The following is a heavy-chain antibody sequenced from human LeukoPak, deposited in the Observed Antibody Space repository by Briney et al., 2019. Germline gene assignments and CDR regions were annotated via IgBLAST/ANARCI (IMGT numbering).Heavy chain of an antibody. D-gene: IGHD4-11*01. J-gene: IGHJ4*02. CDR2: IYSGVST. CDR3: ASGETTAFDY. CDR1: GFTVSSNY. V-gene: IGHV3-66*01. Sequence: GGSLRLSCAGSGFTVSSNYMNWVRQTPGKGLEWVSVIYSGVSTDYAGSVKGRFTISRDNSKNTLYLQMNSLRAEDTAVYYCASGETTAFDYWGQGTLVTVSS.